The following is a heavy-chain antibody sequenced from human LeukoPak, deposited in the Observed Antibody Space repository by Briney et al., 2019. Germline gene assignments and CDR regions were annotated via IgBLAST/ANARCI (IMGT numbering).Heavy chain of an antibody. V-gene: IGHV4-34*01. CDR1: GGSFSGYY. CDR2: INHRGST. J-gene: IGHJ4*02. D-gene: IGHD6-19*01. CDR3: ARSPLWAGTYYFDY. Sequence: SETLSLTCAVYGGSFSGYYWSWIRQPPGKGLEWIGEINHRGSTNYNPSLKGRVTISVDTSKNQFSLKLSSVTAADTAVYYCARSPLWAGTYYFDYWGQGTLVTVSS.